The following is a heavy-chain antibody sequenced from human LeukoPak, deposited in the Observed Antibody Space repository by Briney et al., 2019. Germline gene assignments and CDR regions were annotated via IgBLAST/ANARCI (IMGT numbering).Heavy chain of an antibody. CDR2: IIPIFGIA. Sequence: GSSVKVSCKASGGTFISCAISWVRQAPGQGLEWMGRIIPIFGIANYAQKFQGRVTITADKSTSTAYMELSSLRSEDTAVYYCARDHFPHVYYYDSSGYLAGMDVWGQGTTVTGSS. CDR1: GGTFISCA. CDR3: ARDHFPHVYYYDSSGYLAGMDV. J-gene: IGHJ6*02. D-gene: IGHD3-22*01. V-gene: IGHV1-69*04.